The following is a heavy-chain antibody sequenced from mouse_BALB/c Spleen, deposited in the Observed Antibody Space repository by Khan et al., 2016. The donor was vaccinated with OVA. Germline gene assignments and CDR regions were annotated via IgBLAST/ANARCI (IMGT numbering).Heavy chain of an antibody. CDR1: GFSFTSYT. CDR3: TRDGNYAHWYFDV. J-gene: IGHJ1*01. V-gene: IGHV5-6-4*01. Sequence: EVELVESGGGLVRPGGSLKLSCAASGFSFTSYTMSWVRQTPEKRLEWVATISSGSTYTYYPDSVKGRFTISRDNAKNTLYLQMSSLKSEDTAMYYCTRDGNYAHWYFDVWGAGPTVTVSS. CDR2: ISSGSTYT. D-gene: IGHD2-1*01.